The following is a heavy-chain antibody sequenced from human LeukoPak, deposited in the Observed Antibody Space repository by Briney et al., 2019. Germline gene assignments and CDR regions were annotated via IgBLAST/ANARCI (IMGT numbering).Heavy chain of an antibody. D-gene: IGHD3-10*01. CDR3: ARVAGFGERGMDV. Sequence: ASVKVSCKASGYQFISYTMSWVRQAPGQGLEWMGWINTKTANPTYAQDFTGRFVFSLDTSVSTAYLQISGLKAGDTAVYYCARVAGFGERGMDVWGQGTTVTVSS. J-gene: IGHJ6*02. CDR1: GYQFISYT. CDR2: INTKTANP. V-gene: IGHV7-4-1*02.